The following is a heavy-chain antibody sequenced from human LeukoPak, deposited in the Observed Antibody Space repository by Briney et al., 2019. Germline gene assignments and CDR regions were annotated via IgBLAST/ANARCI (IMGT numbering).Heavy chain of an antibody. J-gene: IGHJ1*01. CDR1: GYTPTRDY. CDR2: INPIGGGT. CDR3: AREEYGKEVGGISGNFQH. V-gene: IGHV1-46*04. Sequence: GASVKVSSEASGYTPTRDYIHRVRHAPRQGGEWMGIINPIGGGTSNAQKLQGRLTVTRDTSTSAVYMELRSLRSEDTALYYCAREEYGKEVGGISGNFQHWGQGTLVTVCS. D-gene: IGHD1-26*01.